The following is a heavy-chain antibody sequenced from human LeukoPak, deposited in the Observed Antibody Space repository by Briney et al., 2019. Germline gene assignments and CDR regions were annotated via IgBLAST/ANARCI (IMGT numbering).Heavy chain of an antibody. J-gene: IGHJ4*02. Sequence: GASVKDACQASGYSFIGYFIHWVGPAPGRGLDCMGCIDPNCGDKKYPQKFQGRVSLHRDRCTRTADIEPSRLRYDCTPVYFLLWSGSTGYSLDYWGQGTLVTVHS. V-gene: IGHV1-2*02. CDR2: IDPNCGDK. CDR1: GYSFIGYF. D-gene: IGHD3-22*01. CDR3: LWSGSTGYSLDY.